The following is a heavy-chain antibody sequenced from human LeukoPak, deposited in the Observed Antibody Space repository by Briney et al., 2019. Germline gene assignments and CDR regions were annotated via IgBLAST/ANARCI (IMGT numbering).Heavy chain of an antibody. CDR2: INPNSGST. J-gene: IGHJ4*02. CDR1: GYTFTGYY. CDR3: ASWDYYDSSGYLYDY. Sequence: RASVKVSCKASGYTFTGYYMHWVRQAPGQGLEWMGWINPNSGSTNYAQKFQGRVTMTRDTSISTAYMELSRLRSDDTAVYYCASWDYYDSSGYLYDYWGQGTLVTVSS. D-gene: IGHD3-22*01. V-gene: IGHV1-2*02.